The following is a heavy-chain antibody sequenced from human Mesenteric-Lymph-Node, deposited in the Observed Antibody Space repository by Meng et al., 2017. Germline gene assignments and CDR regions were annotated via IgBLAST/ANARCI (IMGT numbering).Heavy chain of an antibody. CDR1: GGANSSGYYH. D-gene: IGHD1-7*01. V-gene: IGHV4-30-4*01. CDR2: IYYSGST. J-gene: IGHJ4*02. CDR3: GRDQGRELINH. Sequence: GQVKEPGPGLVKPPQTRTATIMGCGGANSSGYYHWSWIRQPPGKGLECIGYIYYSGSTYYNPSLKSQVTISVDTSKSQFSLKLSSVTAADAAVYYCGRDQGRELINHWGQGALVTVSS.